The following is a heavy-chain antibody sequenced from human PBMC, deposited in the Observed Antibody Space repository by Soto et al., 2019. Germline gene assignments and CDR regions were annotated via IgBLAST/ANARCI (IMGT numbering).Heavy chain of an antibody. CDR2: INPSGGST. J-gene: IGHJ5*02. Sequence: GASVKVSCKASGYTFTSYGISWVRQAPGQGLEWMGWINPSGGSTSYAQKFQGRVTMTRDTSTSTVYMELSSLRSEDTAVYYCARGGEVRYNWNSNWFDPWGQGTLVTVSS. D-gene: IGHD1-7*01. CDR1: GYTFTSYG. V-gene: IGHV1-46*01. CDR3: ARGGEVRYNWNSNWFDP.